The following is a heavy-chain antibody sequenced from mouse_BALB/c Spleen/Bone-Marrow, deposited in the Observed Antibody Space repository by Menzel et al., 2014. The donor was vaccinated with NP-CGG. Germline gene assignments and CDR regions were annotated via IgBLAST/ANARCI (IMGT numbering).Heavy chain of an antibody. CDR1: GYTFTSYW. Sequence: VQLQQSGTELVKPGAPVKLSCKASGYTFTSYWTNWVKQRPGRGLEWIGRIDPSDSETHYNQKFKDKATLTVDESSSTAYIQLSSLTSEDSAVYYCARAHFYYGNYEFVYWGQGTLVTVSA. V-gene: IGHV1-69*02. CDR3: ARAHFYYGNYEFVY. CDR2: IDPSDSET. D-gene: IGHD2-1*01. J-gene: IGHJ3*01.